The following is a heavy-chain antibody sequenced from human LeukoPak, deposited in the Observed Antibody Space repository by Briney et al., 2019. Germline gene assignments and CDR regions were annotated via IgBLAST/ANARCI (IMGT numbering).Heavy chain of an antibody. Sequence: NPSETLSLTCSVSDDSITMYYWTWIRQPPGKGLEWIGYVDHTGSTNFNPSLNGRVSISRDMTKNLFSLRLRSVTAADTAVYFCARGRVSSSTWYSTYYYYFYMDVWGKGTTVTVSS. V-gene: IGHV4-59*01. CDR3: ARGRVSSSTWYSTYYYYFYMDV. J-gene: IGHJ6*03. CDR2: VDHTGST. CDR1: DDSITMYY. D-gene: IGHD1-1*01.